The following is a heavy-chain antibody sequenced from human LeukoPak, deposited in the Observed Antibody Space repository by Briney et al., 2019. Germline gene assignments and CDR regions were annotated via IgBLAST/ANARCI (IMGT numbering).Heavy chain of an antibody. J-gene: IGHJ4*02. CDR1: GYTFTGYY. Sequence: ASVKVSCKASGYTFTGYYIHWVRQAPGQGLEWMGWINPNSGGTNYAQKFQGRVTMTRDTSISTAYMELSRLRSDDTAVYYCARVGFCSGGLCPYYFDYWGQGTLVTVSS. CDR3: ARVGFCSGGLCPYYFDY. D-gene: IGHD2-15*01. V-gene: IGHV1-2*02. CDR2: INPNSGGT.